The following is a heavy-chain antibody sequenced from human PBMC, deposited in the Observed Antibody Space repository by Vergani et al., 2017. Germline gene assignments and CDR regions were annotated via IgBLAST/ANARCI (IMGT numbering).Heavy chain of an antibody. D-gene: IGHD3-10*01. V-gene: IGHV4-34*01. Sequence: QVQLQQWGAGLLKPSETLSLTCAVSGGSLSGFYWSWIRQPPGKGLEWIGCVHRNGNTYYTSSLRSRATISRDTSKNQFSLRLTSVTAADTAVYYCARQNPYGSAHVDFWGRGVLVTVSA. CDR1: GGSLSGFY. CDR2: VHRNGNT. CDR3: ARQNPYGSAHVDF. J-gene: IGHJ4*02.